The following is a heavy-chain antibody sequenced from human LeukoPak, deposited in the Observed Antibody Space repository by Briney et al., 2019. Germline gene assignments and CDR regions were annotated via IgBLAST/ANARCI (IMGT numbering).Heavy chain of an antibody. Sequence: GGSLRLSCAASGFTFDDYGMSWVRQAPGKGLEWVSGINWNGGSTGYADSVKGRFTISRDNAKNSLYLQMNSLRAKDTALYYCARDASPTYYYDSSGYYYGNYWGQGTLVTVSS. J-gene: IGHJ4*02. CDR3: ARDASPTYYYDSSGYYYGNY. CDR2: INWNGGST. D-gene: IGHD3-22*01. V-gene: IGHV3-20*04. CDR1: GFTFDDYG.